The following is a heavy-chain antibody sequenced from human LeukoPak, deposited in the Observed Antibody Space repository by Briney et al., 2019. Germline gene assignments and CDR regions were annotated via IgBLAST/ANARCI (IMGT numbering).Heavy chain of an antibody. V-gene: IGHV3-21*01. CDR2: ISSSSSYI. CDR1: GFTFSSYS. J-gene: IGHJ4*02. D-gene: IGHD5-18*01. Sequence: PGGSLRLSCAASGFTFSSYSMNWVRQAPGKGLEWVSSISSSSSYIYYAGSVKGRFTISRDNAKNSLYLQMNSLRAEDTAVYYCARGGGYSYGYEDYWGQGTLVTVSS. CDR3: ARGGGYSYGYEDY.